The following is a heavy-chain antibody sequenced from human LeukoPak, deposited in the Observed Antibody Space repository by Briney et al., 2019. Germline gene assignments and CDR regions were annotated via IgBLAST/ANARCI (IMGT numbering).Heavy chain of an antibody. Sequence: GASVKVSCKVSGYTLTELSMHWVGQAPGKGLEWMGGFDPEDGETIYAQKFQGRVTMTEDTSTDTAYMELSSLRSEDTAVYYCATDLGVVEFNWFDPWGQGTLVTVSS. CDR3: ATDLGVVEFNWFDP. J-gene: IGHJ5*02. V-gene: IGHV1-24*01. CDR2: FDPEDGET. D-gene: IGHD2-15*01. CDR1: GYTLTELS.